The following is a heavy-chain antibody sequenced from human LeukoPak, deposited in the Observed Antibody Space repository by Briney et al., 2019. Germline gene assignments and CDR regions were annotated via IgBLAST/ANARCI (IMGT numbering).Heavy chain of an antibody. CDR1: GFTFSSYE. CDR2: ISSGSTI. V-gene: IGHV3-48*03. J-gene: IGHJ3*02. CDR3: AKGWSFDI. D-gene: IGHD2-15*01. Sequence: GGSLRLSCAASGFTFSSYEMNWVRQAPGKGLEWVSYISSGSTIYDADSVKGRFTISRDNAKNSLYLQMNSLRAEDTAVYYCAKGWSFDIRGQGTMVTVTS.